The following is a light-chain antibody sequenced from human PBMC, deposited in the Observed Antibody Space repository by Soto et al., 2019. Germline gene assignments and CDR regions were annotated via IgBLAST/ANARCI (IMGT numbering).Light chain of an antibody. J-gene: IGLJ1*01. V-gene: IGLV3-21*04. Sequence: SYELTQPPSVSVAPEKTARLTCGGDNIGSKRVHWYRQTPGQAPVLVIYYDSDRPSGIPERFSGSNYGNTATLTINRVEAGDEADYYCQVWDITTDHYVFGTGTKVTVL. CDR1: NIGSKR. CDR2: YDS. CDR3: QVWDITTDHYV.